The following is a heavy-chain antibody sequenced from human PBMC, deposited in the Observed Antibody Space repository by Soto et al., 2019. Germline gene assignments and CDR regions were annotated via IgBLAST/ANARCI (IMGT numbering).Heavy chain of an antibody. CDR3: AREKGGNYYDSSGYFDY. CDR1: GGTFSSYA. CDR2: IMPIFGTE. D-gene: IGHD3-22*01. J-gene: IGHJ4*02. Sequence: QVQLVQSGAEVKKPGSSVKVSCKASGGTFSSYAISWVRQAPGQGLEWMGGIMPIFGTENYAQKFHGRVTITADESTSTAYMELSSLRSEDTAVYYCAREKGGNYYDSSGYFDYWGQGTLVTVSS. V-gene: IGHV1-69*01.